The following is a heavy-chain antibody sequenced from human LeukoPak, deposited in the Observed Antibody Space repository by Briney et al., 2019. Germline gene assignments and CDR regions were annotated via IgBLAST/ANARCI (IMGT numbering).Heavy chain of an antibody. Sequence: SQTLSLTCAISGDSVSSNGAAWNWIRQSPSRGLEWLGRTYYRSKWYNDYAVSVKSRITINPDTSKNQFSLQLNSVTPEDTAVYYCARDRYSSSWYSNWFDPWGQGTLVTVSS. CDR3: ARDRYSSSWYSNWFDP. J-gene: IGHJ5*02. CDR2: TYYRSKWYN. D-gene: IGHD6-13*01. V-gene: IGHV6-1*01. CDR1: GDSVSSNGAA.